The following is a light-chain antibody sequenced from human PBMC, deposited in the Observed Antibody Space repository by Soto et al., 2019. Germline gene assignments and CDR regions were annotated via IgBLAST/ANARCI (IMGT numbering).Light chain of an antibody. Sequence: NFMLTQPHSVSESPGKTVTISCTRSSGSIANNYVQWYQQRPGSAPTAVIHEDDQRPSGVPDRFSGSIDRSSNSASLTISGLKTEDEADYYCQSYDSTNQGVFGGGTKLT. V-gene: IGLV6-57*03. J-gene: IGLJ2*01. CDR3: QSYDSTNQGV. CDR2: EDD. CDR1: SGSIANNY.